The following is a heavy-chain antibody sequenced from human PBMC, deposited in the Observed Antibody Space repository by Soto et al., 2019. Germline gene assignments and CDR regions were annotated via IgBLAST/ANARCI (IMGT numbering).Heavy chain of an antibody. CDR1: GGSFSGYY. Sequence: ASETLSLTCAVYGGSFSGYYWSWIRQPPGKGLEWIGEINHSGSTNYNPSLKSRVTISVDTSKNQFSLKLSSVTAADTAVYYCERGFLDGYKGFDYWGQGTLVTVSS. J-gene: IGHJ4*02. D-gene: IGHD3-3*01. CDR2: INHSGST. CDR3: ERGFLDGYKGFDY. V-gene: IGHV4-34*01.